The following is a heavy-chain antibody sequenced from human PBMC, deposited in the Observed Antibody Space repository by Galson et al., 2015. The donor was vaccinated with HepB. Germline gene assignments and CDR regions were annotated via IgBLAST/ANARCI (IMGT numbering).Heavy chain of an antibody. J-gene: IGHJ4*02. D-gene: IGHD1-26*01. Sequence: SLRLSCAASGFTFNIYTMHWVRQAPGKGLEWVATISSAGDIQYYADSVKDRFTISRDNSKNMLYLQMNSLRAEDTAVYYCTRDAMGRGSGSYSAFDYWGQGTLVTVSS. CDR2: ISSAGDIQ. CDR1: GFTFNIYT. V-gene: IGHV3-30-3*01. CDR3: TRDAMGRGSGSYSAFDY.